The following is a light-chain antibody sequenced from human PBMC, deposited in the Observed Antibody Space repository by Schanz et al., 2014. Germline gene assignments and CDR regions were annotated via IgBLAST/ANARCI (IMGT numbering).Light chain of an antibody. CDR3: QQRSNWPLT. V-gene: IGKV3D-20*02. J-gene: IGKJ4*01. Sequence: EIVLTQSPGTLSLSPGERATLSCRASQSISANYLAWYQQKPGQAPRLLIYGASTRATGIPDRFSGSGSGTDFTRTISSLEPEDFAVYYCQQRSNWPLTFGGGTKVEIK. CDR1: QSISANY. CDR2: GAS.